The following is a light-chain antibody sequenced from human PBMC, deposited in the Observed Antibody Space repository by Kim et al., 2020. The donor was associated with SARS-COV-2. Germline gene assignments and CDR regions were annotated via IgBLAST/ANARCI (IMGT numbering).Light chain of an antibody. CDR2: GAS. J-gene: IGKJ2*01. V-gene: IGKV3-20*01. Sequence: LSPGERATLSCRASQSGSRNYLAWYQQRPGQAPRLLVYGASGRATGIPDRFSGSGSGTDFTLTISRLEPEDFAVYYCQQYGSSPYTFGQGTKLEI. CDR3: QQYGSSPYT. CDR1: QSGSRNY.